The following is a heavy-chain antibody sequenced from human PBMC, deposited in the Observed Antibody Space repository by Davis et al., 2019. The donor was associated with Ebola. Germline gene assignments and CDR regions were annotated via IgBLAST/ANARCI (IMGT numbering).Heavy chain of an antibody. J-gene: IGHJ4*02. Sequence: PAGSLRLSCAASGFTFSTYGIHWVRQAPGKGLEWVALIQHEGTNKYYADSVKGRFTISRDNSKNTLYLQMNSLRPEDTAVYYCAKDRFAGAKGNYWGQGNLVTVSS. CDR1: GFTFSTYG. D-gene: IGHD1-26*01. CDR3: AKDRFAGAKGNY. CDR2: IQHEGTNK. V-gene: IGHV3-30*02.